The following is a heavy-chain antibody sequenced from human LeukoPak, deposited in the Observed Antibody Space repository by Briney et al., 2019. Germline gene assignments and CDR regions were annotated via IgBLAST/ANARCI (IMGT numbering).Heavy chain of an antibody. CDR1: GGTFSSYA. J-gene: IGHJ5*02. CDR3: ARDYYYDSSGYYWFDP. CDR2: IIPIFGTA. Sequence: SVKVSCKASGGTFSSYAISWVRQAPGQGLEWMGGIIPIFGTANYAQKFQGRVTITADESTGTAYMELSSLRSEDTAVYYCARDYYYDSSGYYWFDPWGQGTLVTVSS. V-gene: IGHV1-69*13. D-gene: IGHD3-22*01.